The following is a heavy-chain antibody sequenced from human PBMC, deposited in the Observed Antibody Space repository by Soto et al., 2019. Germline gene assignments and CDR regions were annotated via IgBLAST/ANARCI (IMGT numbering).Heavy chain of an antibody. D-gene: IGHD6-13*01. CDR2: ISGTGST. CDR1: GFSFSLYA. J-gene: IGHJ4*02. Sequence: EVQLLESGGGLVQPGESLRLSCAASGFSFSLYAMTWVRQAPGKGLEWVSTISGTGSTYYADSVKGRFTISRDNSKATVHLQMNNLRADDTAVYYCAKRDGAAVSATDYWGQGNLVTVSS. V-gene: IGHV3-23*01. CDR3: AKRDGAAVSATDY.